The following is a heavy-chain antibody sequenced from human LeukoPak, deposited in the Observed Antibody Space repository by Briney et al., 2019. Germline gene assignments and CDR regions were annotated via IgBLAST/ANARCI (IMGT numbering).Heavy chain of an antibody. V-gene: IGHV4-61*01. Sequence: SETLSLTCTVSGGSVSSGSYYWSWIRQPPGKGLEWIGYIYYSGSTNYNPSLKSRVTISVDTSNNQFSLRLNSVTAADTAVSYCARENTMVRGAFDAFDIWGQGTMVTVSS. CDR2: IYYSGST. CDR3: ARENTMVRGAFDAFDI. CDR1: GGSVSSGSYY. J-gene: IGHJ3*02. D-gene: IGHD3-10*01.